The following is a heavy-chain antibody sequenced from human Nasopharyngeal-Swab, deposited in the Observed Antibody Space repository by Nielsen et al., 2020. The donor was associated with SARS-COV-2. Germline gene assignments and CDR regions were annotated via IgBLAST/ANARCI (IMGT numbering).Heavy chain of an antibody. V-gene: IGHV3-9*01. J-gene: IGHJ6*03. CDR3: ARAGNYYYYYMDV. Sequence: WIRQPTGKGLEWVSGISWNSGSIGYADSVKGRFTISRHNSKNTLYLQMNSLRAEDTAVYYCARAGNYYYYYMDVWGKGTTVTVSS. CDR2: ISWNSGSI.